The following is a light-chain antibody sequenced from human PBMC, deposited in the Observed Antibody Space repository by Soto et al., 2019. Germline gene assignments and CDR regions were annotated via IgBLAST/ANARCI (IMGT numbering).Light chain of an antibody. Sequence: QSALTQPPSASGTPGQRVTISCSGSSSNIGTNTVNWYQQFPASAPQLLLYSTNQRPSGVPGRFSGSKSGTSASLAISGLQSEDEADYCCAGWDGSLDVVLFGGGTKLTVL. CDR1: SSNIGTNT. CDR2: STN. J-gene: IGLJ2*01. CDR3: AGWDGSLDVVL. V-gene: IGLV1-44*01.